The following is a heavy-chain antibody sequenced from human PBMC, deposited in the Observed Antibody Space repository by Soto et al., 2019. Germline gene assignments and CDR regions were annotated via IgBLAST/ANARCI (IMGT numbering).Heavy chain of an antibody. V-gene: IGHV3-30*19. J-gene: IGHJ4*02. D-gene: IGHD3-10*01. CDR2: ISYDEIDK. CDR3: AGRSGSSDY. CDR1: GFTFSSYG. Sequence: GGSLSLSCAASGFTFSSYGMHWVRQAPGKGLEWVALISYDEIDKYFADAVKGRFTISRDNSKNTLYLQMDSLRAEDTAVYYCAGRSGSSDYWGRGTLVTVSS.